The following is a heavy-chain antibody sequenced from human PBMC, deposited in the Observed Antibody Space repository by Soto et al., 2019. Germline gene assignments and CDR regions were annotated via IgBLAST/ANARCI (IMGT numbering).Heavy chain of an antibody. CDR3: AKRDWNDASHDDAFDI. Sequence: EVQLLESGGGLVQPGGSLRLSCAASGFTFSSYAMSWVRQAPGKGLEWVSAISGSGGSTYYADSVKGRFTISRDNSKNTLYLQMNSLRAEDTAVYYCAKRDWNDASHDDAFDIWGQGTMVTVSS. CDR2: ISGSGGST. CDR1: GFTFSSYA. D-gene: IGHD1-1*01. J-gene: IGHJ3*02. V-gene: IGHV3-23*01.